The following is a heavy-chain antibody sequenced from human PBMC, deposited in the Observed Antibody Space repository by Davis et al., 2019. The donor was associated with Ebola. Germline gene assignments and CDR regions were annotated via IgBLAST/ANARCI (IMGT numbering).Heavy chain of an antibody. CDR2: MNPNSGNT. V-gene: IGHV1-8*02. D-gene: IGHD2-15*01. CDR3: ARVLVYCSGGSCYRHLDY. J-gene: IGHJ4*02. Sequence: AASVKVSCKASGGTFSSYAISWVRQAPGQGLEWMGWMNPNSGNTGYAQKFQGRVTMTRNTSISTAYMELSSLRSEDTAVYYCARVLVYCSGGSCYRHLDYWGQGTLVTVSS. CDR1: GGTFSSYA.